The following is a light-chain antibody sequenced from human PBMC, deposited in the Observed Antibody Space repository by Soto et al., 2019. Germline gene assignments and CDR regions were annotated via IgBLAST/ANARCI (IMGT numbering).Light chain of an antibody. CDR3: QQYNDWPTIT. Sequence: EVVMTQSPATLSVPPGDRATLSCRASESVRSGLAWYQQKPGQAPRLLIYGGSIRAADVPDRFSGSGSGKEFTLTISTLQSEDFAVYYCQQYNDWPTITFGQGTRLEAK. CDR2: GGS. CDR1: ESVRSG. V-gene: IGKV3-15*01. J-gene: IGKJ5*01.